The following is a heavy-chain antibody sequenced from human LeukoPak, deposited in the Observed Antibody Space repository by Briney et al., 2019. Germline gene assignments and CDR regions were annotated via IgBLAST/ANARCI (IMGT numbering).Heavy chain of an antibody. V-gene: IGHV1-69*13. J-gene: IGHJ6*02. CDR2: IIPIFGTA. Sequence: ASVKVSCKASGGTFSSYAISWVRQAPGQGLEWMGGIIPIFGTANYAQKSQGRVTITADESTSTAYMELSSLRSEDTAVYYCATRSSSALYYYYGMDVWGQGTTVTVTS. CDR1: GGTFSSYA. D-gene: IGHD6-6*01. CDR3: ATRSSSALYYYYGMDV.